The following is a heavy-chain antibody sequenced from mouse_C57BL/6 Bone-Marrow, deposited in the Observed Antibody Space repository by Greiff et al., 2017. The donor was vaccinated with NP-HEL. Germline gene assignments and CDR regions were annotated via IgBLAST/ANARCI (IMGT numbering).Heavy chain of an antibody. CDR2: IYPGDGDT. J-gene: IGHJ2*01. CDR1: GYAFSSSW. Sequence: QVQLQQSGPELVKPGASVKISCKASGYAFSSSWMNWVKQRPGKGLEWIGRIYPGDGDTNYNGKFKGKATLTADKSSSTAYMQLSSLTSEDSAVYFCARSGNYPFDYWGQGTTLTVSS. D-gene: IGHD2-1*01. CDR3: ARSGNYPFDY. V-gene: IGHV1-82*01.